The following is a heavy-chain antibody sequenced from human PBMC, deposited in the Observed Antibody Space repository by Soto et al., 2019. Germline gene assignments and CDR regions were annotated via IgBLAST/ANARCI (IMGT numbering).Heavy chain of an antibody. D-gene: IGHD3-10*02. CDR3: SRQMFSPDNH. CDR1: GCTVSGAA. Sequence: PGGCLRNSCVDAGCTVSGAAILWVSKASGKGLEWLGLIRSKANNYATAYGASVKGRFTISRDDSKNTAYLQMNSLKTEDTAIYYCSRQMFSPDNHWGQGTLVTVSS. J-gene: IGHJ5*02. CDR2: IRSKANNYAT. V-gene: IGHV3-73*01.